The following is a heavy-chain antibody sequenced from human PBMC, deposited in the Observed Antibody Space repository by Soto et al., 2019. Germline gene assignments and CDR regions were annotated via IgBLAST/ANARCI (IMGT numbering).Heavy chain of an antibody. CDR2: ISAYNGNT. V-gene: IGHV1-18*01. CDR1: GYTFTSYG. J-gene: IGHJ4*02. D-gene: IGHD3-16*02. Sequence: ASVKVSCKASGYTFTSYGISWVRQAPGQGLEWMGWISAYNGNTNYAQKLQGRVTMTTDPSTSTAYMVLRSLRSDDTAVYYCAFEGGYWGSYRRKYWGQGTLVTVSS. CDR3: AFEGGYWGSYRRKY.